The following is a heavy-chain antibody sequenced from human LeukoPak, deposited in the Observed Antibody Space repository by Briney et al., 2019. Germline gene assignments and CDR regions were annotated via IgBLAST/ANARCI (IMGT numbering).Heavy chain of an antibody. CDR2: INPNSGGT. D-gene: IGHD6-19*01. J-gene: IGHJ5*02. CDR1: GYTFTGYY. V-gene: IGHV1-2*02. Sequence: ASVNVSCKASGYTFTGYYMHWVRQAPGQGLEWMGWINPNSGGTNCAQKFQGRVTMTRDTSVSTAYMELSRLRSDDTAVYYCAREGTDSSGWYDNWFDPWGQGTLVTVSS. CDR3: AREGTDSSGWYDNWFDP.